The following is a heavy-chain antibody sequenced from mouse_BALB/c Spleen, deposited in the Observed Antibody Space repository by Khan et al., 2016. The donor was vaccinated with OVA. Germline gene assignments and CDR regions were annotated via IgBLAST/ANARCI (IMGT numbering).Heavy chain of an antibody. CDR1: GYTFTSYF. Sequence: QVQLQQSGPELVKPGAPVRISCKASGYTFTSYFIHWVKQRPGQGLERIGWIYPGNVNTEYNERFTGKATLTADKSSSTTYMQLSSLTSEDSAVYFCARAGYGSFAYWGQGTLVTVSA. CDR3: ARAGYGSFAY. CDR2: IYPGNVNT. V-gene: IGHV1S56*01. J-gene: IGHJ3*01. D-gene: IGHD2-10*02.